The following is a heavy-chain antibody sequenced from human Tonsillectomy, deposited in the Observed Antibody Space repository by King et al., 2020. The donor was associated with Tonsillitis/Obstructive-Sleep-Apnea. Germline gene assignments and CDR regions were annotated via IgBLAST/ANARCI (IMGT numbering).Heavy chain of an antibody. D-gene: IGHD1-26*01. V-gene: IGHV4-34*01. J-gene: IGHJ6*02. CDR2: INHSGST. CDR1: GGSFSGYY. Sequence: VQLQQWGAGLLKPSETLSLTCAVYGGSFSGYYWSWIRQPPGKGLEWIGEINHSGSTNYSPSLKSRVTISIDTSKNQFLRKLSSVTAADTAVYYCAMGEVGATTIYYYYALDVWGQGTTVTVSS. CDR3: AMGEVGATTIYYYYALDV.